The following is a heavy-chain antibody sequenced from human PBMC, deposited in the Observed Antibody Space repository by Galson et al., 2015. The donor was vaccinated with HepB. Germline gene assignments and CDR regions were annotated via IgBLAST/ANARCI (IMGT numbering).Heavy chain of an antibody. CDR3: ARDLFPYDTSGYLVV. V-gene: IGHV5-10-1*01. CDR2: IAPSDSYN. CDR1: GYSFTSFW. Sequence: QSGAEVKKPGESLRISCKASGYSFTSFWIAWVRQMPGKGLEWMGRIAPSDSYNNYSPSFQGHVTISVDSSTSTAYLQWSSLKASDSAMYYCARDLFPYDTSGYLVVWGQGTLVSVSS. J-gene: IGHJ4*02. D-gene: IGHD3-22*01.